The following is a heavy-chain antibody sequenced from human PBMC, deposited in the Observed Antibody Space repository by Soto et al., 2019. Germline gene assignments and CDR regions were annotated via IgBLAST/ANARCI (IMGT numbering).Heavy chain of an antibody. Sequence: PSETLSLTCTVSGGSISSGGYYWSWIRQHPGKGLEWIGYIYYSGSTYYNPSLKSRVTISVDTSKNQFSLKLSSVTAADTAVYYCAREGTYCSGGSCQKKIDYWGQGTLVTVSS. CDR3: AREGTYCSGGSCQKKIDY. J-gene: IGHJ4*02. CDR1: GGSISSGGYY. D-gene: IGHD2-15*01. V-gene: IGHV4-31*03. CDR2: IYYSGST.